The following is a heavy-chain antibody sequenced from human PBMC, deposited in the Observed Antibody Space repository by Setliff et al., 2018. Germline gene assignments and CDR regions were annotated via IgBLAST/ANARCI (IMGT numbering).Heavy chain of an antibody. D-gene: IGHD2-15*01. Sequence: SETLSLTCTVSGGSVTSTSHYWGWLRQAPGKGMEWIGYIKYDGTTDYNPSLDSRVTMSVDTSKNQFSLKLKSVTAADTAMYYCARGCAAGACYSDYYYYMDVWGKGTTVTVSS. CDR3: ARGCAAGACYSDYYYYMDV. V-gene: IGHV4-61*01. J-gene: IGHJ6*03. CDR2: IKYDGTT. CDR1: GGSVTSTSHY.